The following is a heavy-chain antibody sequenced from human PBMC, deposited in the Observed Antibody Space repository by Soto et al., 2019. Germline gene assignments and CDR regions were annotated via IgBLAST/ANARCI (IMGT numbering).Heavy chain of an antibody. V-gene: IGHV1-69*06. Sequence: QVQLVQSGAEVKKPGSSVKVSCKASGGTFSNYVVNWVRQAPGQGLEWMGRIIPISGAANYAQKFQGRVTITADKSTSTSYMELSSLRSEDTAVYYCAKDLRRHYSSESYYMRSFDSWGQGTLVTVSS. CDR2: IIPISGAA. J-gene: IGHJ4*02. D-gene: IGHD3-10*01. CDR3: AKDLRRHYSSESYYMRSFDS. CDR1: GGTFSNYV.